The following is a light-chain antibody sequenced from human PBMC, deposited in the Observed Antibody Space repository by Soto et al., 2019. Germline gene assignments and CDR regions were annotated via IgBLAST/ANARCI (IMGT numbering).Light chain of an antibody. CDR1: SSDVGGYNY. CDR3: CSYAGRYL. J-gene: IGLJ1*01. Sequence: SVLTQPRSVSGSPGQSVTISCTGTSSDVGGYNYVSWYQQHPGKAPKLMIYDVSKRPSGVPDRFSGSKSGNTASLTISGLQAEDEADYYCCSYAGRYLFGTGTKVTVL. CDR2: DVS. V-gene: IGLV2-11*01.